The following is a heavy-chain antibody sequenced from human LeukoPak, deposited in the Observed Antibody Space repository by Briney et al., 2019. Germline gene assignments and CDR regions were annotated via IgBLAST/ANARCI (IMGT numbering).Heavy chain of an antibody. V-gene: IGHV3-66*01. CDR1: GLTFSDYG. CDR3: ARSVVPAARGFDY. Sequence: GRSLRLSCAASGLTFSDYGMHWVRQAPGKGLEWVSVIYSGGSTYYADSVKGRFTISRDNSKNTLYLQMNSLRAEDTAVYYCARSVVPAARGFDYWGQGTLVTVSS. J-gene: IGHJ4*02. CDR2: IYSGGST. D-gene: IGHD2-2*01.